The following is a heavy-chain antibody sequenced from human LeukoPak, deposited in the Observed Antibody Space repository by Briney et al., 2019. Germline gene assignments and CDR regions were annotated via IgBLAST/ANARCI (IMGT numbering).Heavy chain of an antibody. J-gene: IGHJ4*02. D-gene: IGHD5-24*01. CDR1: GFPFSSYW. Sequence: GGSLRLSCVASGFPFSSYWMTWVRQAPGKGLEWVANIKQDGSKKSYVDSLKGRFTISRDNAKNSLYLQMNSLRAEDTAIYYCTRVGYIDEGIDYWGQGTLVTVSS. CDR2: IKQDGSKK. CDR3: TRVGYIDEGIDY. V-gene: IGHV3-7*04.